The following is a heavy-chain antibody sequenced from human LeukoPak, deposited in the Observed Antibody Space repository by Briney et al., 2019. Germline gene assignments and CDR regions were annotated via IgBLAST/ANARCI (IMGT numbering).Heavy chain of an antibody. CDR3: AKDDSNLWHYFDY. D-gene: IGHD2-21*01. Sequence: GGSLRLSCAASGFTFSSYGMHWVRQAPGKGLEWVAVISYDGSNKYYADSVKGRFTISRDNSKNTLYLQTNSLRAEDTAVYYCAKDDSNLWHYFDYWGQGTLVTVSS. J-gene: IGHJ4*02. CDR1: GFTFSSYG. V-gene: IGHV3-30*18. CDR2: ISYDGSNK.